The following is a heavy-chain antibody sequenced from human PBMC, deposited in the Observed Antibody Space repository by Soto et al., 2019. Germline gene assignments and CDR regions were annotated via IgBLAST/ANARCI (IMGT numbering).Heavy chain of an antibody. CDR1: SYTFTSFG. CDR3: ARGGHDSSADALDF. Sequence: QVQLVQSGAEVKKPGASVKVSCKASSYTFTSFGIIWVRQAPGQGLEWMGWISAYNGNTNYAQRVQGRVTMSTDTSTSTAYMERRSLRSDDTAVYYCARGGHDSSADALDFWGQGTMVTVSS. CDR2: ISAYNGNT. D-gene: IGHD3-22*01. J-gene: IGHJ3*01. V-gene: IGHV1-18*01.